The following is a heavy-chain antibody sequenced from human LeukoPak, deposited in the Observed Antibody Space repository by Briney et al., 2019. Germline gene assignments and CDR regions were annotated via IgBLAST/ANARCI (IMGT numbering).Heavy chain of an antibody. CDR2: IKPDSGSS. Sequence: ASVKVSCKASGYTXTAYYIHWLRQAPGQGPEWMGWIKPDSGSSHYAQKFQGRVTMTRDTSSNSAYMDLTRLKPDDTAVYYCARARVPITVAGLYYFDYWGQGALVTVSS. CDR3: ARARVPITVAGLYYFDY. D-gene: IGHD6-19*01. V-gene: IGHV1-2*02. J-gene: IGHJ4*02. CDR1: GYTXTAYY.